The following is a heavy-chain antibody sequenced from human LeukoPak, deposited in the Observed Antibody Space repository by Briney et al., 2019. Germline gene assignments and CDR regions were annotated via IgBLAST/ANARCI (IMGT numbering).Heavy chain of an antibody. Sequence: SSETLSLTCTVSGGSISSGSYYWSWIRQPAGKGLEWIGRIYTSGSTNYNPSLKSRVTVSVDTSKSQFSLKLSSVTAADTAVYYCARGKRITISGVVVDGPFDIWGQGTMVTVSS. CDR2: IYTSGST. V-gene: IGHV4-61*02. CDR1: GGSISSGSYY. CDR3: ARGKRITISGVVVDGPFDI. D-gene: IGHD3-3*01. J-gene: IGHJ3*02.